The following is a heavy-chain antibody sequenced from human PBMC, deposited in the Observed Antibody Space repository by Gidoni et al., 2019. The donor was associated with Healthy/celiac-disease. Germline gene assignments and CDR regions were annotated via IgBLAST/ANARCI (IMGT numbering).Heavy chain of an antibody. J-gene: IGHJ4*02. D-gene: IGHD3-10*01. CDR2: IRDSGGNK. V-gene: IGHV3-23*01. CDR1: GFTFSNYA. Sequence: EVPLLESGGGLVQPGGSLRLSCVASGFTFSNYAMSWVRQARGKGLQWVSAIRDSGGNKYYAGSVKGQFTISRDNSKTTLYLQMNILRADDTAVDYCAKGDGSWSHLQPFDYWGQGTLVTVSS. CDR3: AKGDGSWSHLQPFDY.